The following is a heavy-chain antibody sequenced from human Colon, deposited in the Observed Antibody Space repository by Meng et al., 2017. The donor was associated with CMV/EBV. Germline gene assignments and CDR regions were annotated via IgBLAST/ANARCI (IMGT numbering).Heavy chain of an antibody. CDR1: GGSINDYY. J-gene: IGHJ4*02. D-gene: IGHD6-19*01. V-gene: IGHV4-59*01. CDR2: VYYSGTT. CDR3: ARAPIATSGWYSV. Sequence: GSLRLSCTVSGGSINDYYWSWIRQPPGKGLEWIGYVYYSGTTKYNPSLKSRVTISVDRSRNQFSLKLSSVSVADTAVYYCARAPIATSGWYSVWGQGTLVTVSS.